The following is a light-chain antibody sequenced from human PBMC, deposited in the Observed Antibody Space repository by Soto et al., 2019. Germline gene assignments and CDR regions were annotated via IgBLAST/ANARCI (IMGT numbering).Light chain of an antibody. CDR3: QQYNNWPPLT. V-gene: IGKV3-15*01. CDR1: QSVSTN. CDR2: GAS. Sequence: EIVMTQSPATLSVSPGERATLSCRASQSVSTNLAWYQKKHGQAPRLLIYGASTRATGIPARFSGSGSGTGFTLTISSLQSEDFAVYYCQQYNNWPPLTFGGGTKVEIK. J-gene: IGKJ4*01.